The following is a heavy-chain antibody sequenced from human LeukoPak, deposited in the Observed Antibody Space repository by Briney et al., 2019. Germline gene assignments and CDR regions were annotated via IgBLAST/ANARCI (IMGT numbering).Heavy chain of an antibody. CDR1: GGSFSGYY. J-gene: IGHJ4*02. Sequence: PSETLSLTCAVYGGSFSGYYWSWIRQPPGKGLEWIGEINHSGSTNYNPSLKSRVAISVDTSKNQFSLKLSSVTAADTAVYYCASRVYCFDYWGQGTLVTVSS. V-gene: IGHV4-34*01. D-gene: IGHD2-8*01. CDR3: ASRVYCFDY. CDR2: INHSGST.